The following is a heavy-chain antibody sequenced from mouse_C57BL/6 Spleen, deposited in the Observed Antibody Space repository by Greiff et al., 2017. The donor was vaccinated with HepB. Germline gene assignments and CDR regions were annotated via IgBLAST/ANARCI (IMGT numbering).Heavy chain of an antibody. CDR3: ARSSGYSGDY. V-gene: IGHV1-80*01. Sequence: QVHVKQSGAELVKPGASVKISCKASGYAFSSYWMNWVKQRPGKGLEWIGQIYPGDGDTNYNGKFKGKATLTADKSSSTAYMQLSSLTSEDSAVYFCARSSGYSGDYWGQGTSVTVSS. CDR2: IYPGDGDT. J-gene: IGHJ4*01. D-gene: IGHD3-2*02. CDR1: GYAFSSYW.